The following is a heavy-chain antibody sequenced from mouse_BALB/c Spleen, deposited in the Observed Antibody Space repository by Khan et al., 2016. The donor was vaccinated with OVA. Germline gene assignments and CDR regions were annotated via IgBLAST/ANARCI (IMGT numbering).Heavy chain of an antibody. CDR2: INYSGNT. CDR1: GYSITSEYA. Sequence: VQLKESGPGLVKPSQSLSLTCTVTGYSITSEYAWNWIRQFPGNKLEWMGYINYSGNTRFNQSLKSRTSITRDTSKNQFFMQLNSVTTADTATYYCARKDYYDYDPFPYWGQGTLVTVSA. J-gene: IGHJ3*01. V-gene: IGHV3-2*02. D-gene: IGHD2-4*01. CDR3: ARKDYYDYDPFPY.